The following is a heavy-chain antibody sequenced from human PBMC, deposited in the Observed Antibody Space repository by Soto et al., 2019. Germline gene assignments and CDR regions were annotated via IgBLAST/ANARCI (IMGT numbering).Heavy chain of an antibody. J-gene: IGHJ3*02. D-gene: IGHD6-13*01. CDR1: GGSISSSNW. CDR2: IYHSGST. CDR3: ARAFSSSWQKPDAFDI. Sequence: QVQLQESGPGLVKPSGTLSLTCAVSGGSISSSNWWSWVRQPPGKGLEWIGEIYHSGSTNYNPSLKSRVTISVDKSKNQCSLKLSSVTAADTAVYYWARAFSSSWQKPDAFDIWGQGTMVTVSS. V-gene: IGHV4-4*02.